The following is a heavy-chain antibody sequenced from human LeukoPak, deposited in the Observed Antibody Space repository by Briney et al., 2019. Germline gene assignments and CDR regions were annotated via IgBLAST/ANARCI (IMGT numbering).Heavy chain of an antibody. V-gene: IGHV1-8*01. CDR3: ARESVYYDILTGYSDHYYGMDV. CDR1: GYTFTSYD. D-gene: IGHD3-9*01. J-gene: IGHJ6*02. CDR2: MNPNSGNT. Sequence: GASVKVSCKASGYTFTSYDINWVRQATGQGLEWMGWMNPNSGNTGYAQKFQGRVTMTRNTSISTAYMELSSLRSEDTAVYYCARESVYYDILTGYSDHYYGMDVWGQGTTVTVSS.